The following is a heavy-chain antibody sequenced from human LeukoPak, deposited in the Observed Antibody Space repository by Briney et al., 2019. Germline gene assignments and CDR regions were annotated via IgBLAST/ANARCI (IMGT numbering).Heavy chain of an antibody. J-gene: IGHJ4*02. D-gene: IGHD6-25*01. CDR1: DASISSYY. V-gene: IGHV4-59*01. CDR2: IHYSGST. Sequence: SETLSLTCTVSDASISSYYWSWIRQPPGKGLEWIGYIHYSGSTNYNLSLKSRVTISVDTSKNQFSLKLSSVTAADTAVYYCARVERYSSAWYSDNWGQGTLVTVSS. CDR3: ARVERYSSAWYSDN.